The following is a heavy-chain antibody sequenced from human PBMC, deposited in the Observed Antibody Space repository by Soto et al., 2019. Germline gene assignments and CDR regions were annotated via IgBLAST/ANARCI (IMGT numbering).Heavy chain of an antibody. CDR3: AKCGAVDGVAGFARLNV. V-gene: IGHV3-23*01. D-gene: IGHD6-19*01. CDR2: IKSSGVRT. J-gene: IGHJ6*02. CDR1: GLTFNTYT. Sequence: EVQLLESGGGLVQPGGSLRLSCAASGLTFNTYTMTWVRQAPGEGLEWVSGIKSSGVRTFYADSVRGRFTISRDNSDNTLYLQMNGLRAEDTAVYYCAKCGAVDGVAGFARLNVWGQGTTVTVSS.